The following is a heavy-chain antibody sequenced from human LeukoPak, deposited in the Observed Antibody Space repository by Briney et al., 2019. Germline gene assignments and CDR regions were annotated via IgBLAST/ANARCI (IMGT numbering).Heavy chain of an antibody. Sequence: GASVKVSCKASGYTFTGHYMHWVRQAPGQGLEWMGGIIPIFGTANYAQKFQGRVTITADESTSTAYMELSSLRSEDTAVYYCARGSTANYYHYYMDVWGKGTTVTISS. CDR1: GYTFTGHY. CDR3: ARGSTANYYHYYMDV. J-gene: IGHJ6*03. V-gene: IGHV1-69*13. D-gene: IGHD5/OR15-5a*01. CDR2: IIPIFGTA.